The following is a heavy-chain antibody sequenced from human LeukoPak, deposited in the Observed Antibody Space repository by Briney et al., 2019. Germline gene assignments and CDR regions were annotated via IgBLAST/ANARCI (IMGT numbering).Heavy chain of an antibody. CDR1: GGSISSYY. CDR2: IYYSGST. CDR3: AKCGVGSSWTYYYYYYMDV. J-gene: IGHJ6*03. D-gene: IGHD6-13*01. V-gene: IGHV4-59*01. Sequence: PSETLSLTCTVSGGSISSYYWSWIRQPPGKGLEWIGYIYYSGSTNYNPSLKSRVTISVDTSKNQFSLKLSSVTAADTAVYYCAKCGVGSSWTYYYYYYMDVWGKGTTVTISS.